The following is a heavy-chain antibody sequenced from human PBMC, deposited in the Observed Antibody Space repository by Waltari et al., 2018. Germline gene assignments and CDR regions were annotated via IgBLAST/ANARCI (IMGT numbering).Heavy chain of an antibody. V-gene: IGHV3-21*01. CDR3: ARGPGPYY. J-gene: IGHJ4*02. CDR1: GFTFSSYS. CDR2: MISSSSYI. Sequence: EVQLLESGGGLVKPGGSLRLSCAASGFTFSSYSMNWVRQAPGKGLEWFSSMISSSSYIYYADSVKGRFTISRDNAKNSLYLQMNSLRAEDTAVYYCARGPGPYYWGQGTLVTVSS.